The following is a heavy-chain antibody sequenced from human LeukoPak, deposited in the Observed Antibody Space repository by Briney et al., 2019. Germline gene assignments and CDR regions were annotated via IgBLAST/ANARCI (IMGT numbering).Heavy chain of an antibody. CDR3: ARVLNFAGDCDY. J-gene: IGHJ4*02. CDR2: ISAYNGNT. D-gene: IGHD4-17*01. CDR1: GCTFTSYY. Sequence: ASVKVSCKASGCTFTSYYMHWVRQAPGQGLEWMGWISAYNGNTNYAQKLQGRVTMTTDTSTSTAYMELRSLRSDDTAVYYCARVLNFAGDCDYWGQGTLVTVSS. V-gene: IGHV1-18*04.